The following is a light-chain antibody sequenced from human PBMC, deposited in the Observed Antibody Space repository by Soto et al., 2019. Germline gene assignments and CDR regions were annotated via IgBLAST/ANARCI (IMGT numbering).Light chain of an antibody. Sequence: SPGTLSLCPGERATLSCRASQNVGSNYLAWYQQTPGQAPRLLIYGASTMATGIPDRFSGSGSGTDFTLTISRLEPEDFAVFYCHHYGSSPGGTFGQGTKVDIK. J-gene: IGKJ1*01. CDR2: GAS. CDR3: HHYGSSPGGT. V-gene: IGKV3-20*01. CDR1: QNVGSNY.